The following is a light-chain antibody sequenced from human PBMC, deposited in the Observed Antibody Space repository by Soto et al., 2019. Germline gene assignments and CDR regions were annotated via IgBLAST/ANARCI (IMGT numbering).Light chain of an antibody. V-gene: IGLV2-14*01. J-gene: IGLJ1*01. CDR1: SSDVGNYKY. CDR2: EVS. Sequence: QSVLTQPASVSGSPGQSITISRTGTSSDVGNYKYVSWYQQHPGKAPKLMIYEVSNRPSGVSNRFSGSKSGNTASLTISGLQAEDETDYYCFSYTSSGTYVFGTGTTVTVL. CDR3: FSYTSSGTYV.